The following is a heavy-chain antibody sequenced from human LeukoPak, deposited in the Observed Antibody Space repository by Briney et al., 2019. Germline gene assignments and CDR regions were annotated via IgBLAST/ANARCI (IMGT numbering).Heavy chain of an antibody. Sequence: GGSLRLSCAASEFTFNHYDMSWVRQAPGKGLEWVSSISGGGGSTYYADSVKGRFTISRDNSKNTLFLQMSSLTAGDTAVYYCAKSAYYDSSGFYREYYFDHWGQGTLVTVSS. J-gene: IGHJ4*02. V-gene: IGHV3-23*01. CDR3: AKSAYYDSSGFYREYYFDH. CDR2: ISGGGGST. D-gene: IGHD3-22*01. CDR1: EFTFNHYD.